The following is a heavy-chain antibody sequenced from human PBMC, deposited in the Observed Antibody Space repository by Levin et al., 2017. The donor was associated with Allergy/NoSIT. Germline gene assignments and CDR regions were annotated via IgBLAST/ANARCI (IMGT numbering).Heavy chain of an antibody. Sequence: PGGSLRLSCAASGFTFSSYAMHWVRQAPGKGLEWVAVISYDGSNKYYADSVKGRFTISRDNSKNTLYLQMNSLRAEDTAVYYCARGEAPGGFRLSYFQHWGQGTLVTVSS. V-gene: IGHV3-30*04. CDR3: ARGEAPGGFRLSYFQH. CDR2: ISYDGSNK. D-gene: IGHD2/OR15-2a*01. CDR1: GFTFSSYA. J-gene: IGHJ1*01.